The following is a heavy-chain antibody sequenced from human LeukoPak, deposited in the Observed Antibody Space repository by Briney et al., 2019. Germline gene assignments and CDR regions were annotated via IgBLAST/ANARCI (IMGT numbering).Heavy chain of an antibody. V-gene: IGHV1-69*13. CDR1: GGTFSSYA. Sequence: GASVKVSCKASGGTFSSYAISWVRQAPGQGLEWMGGIIPLFGTANYAQKFQGRVTITADESTSTAYMELSSLRSEDTAVYYCARAGALHLDGYSLFDHWGQGTLVTVSS. J-gene: IGHJ4*02. CDR2: IIPLFGTA. D-gene: IGHD5-24*01. CDR3: ARAGALHLDGYSLFDH.